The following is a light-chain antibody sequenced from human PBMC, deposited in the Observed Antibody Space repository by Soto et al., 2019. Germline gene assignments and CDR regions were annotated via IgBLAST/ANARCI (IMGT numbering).Light chain of an antibody. J-gene: IGKJ4*01. Sequence: EIVLTQSPGTLSLSPGERATLSCRASQSVSSSYLAWYQQKPGQAPRLLIYGASSRATGIPDRFSGSGSGTDSTLTISRLEPEDFAVYYCQQYGSSPRTCGGGTKVEIK. V-gene: IGKV3-20*01. CDR2: GAS. CDR1: QSVSSSY. CDR3: QQYGSSPRT.